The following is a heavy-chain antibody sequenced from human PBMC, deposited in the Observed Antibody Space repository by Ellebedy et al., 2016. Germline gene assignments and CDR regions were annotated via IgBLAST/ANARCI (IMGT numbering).Heavy chain of an antibody. V-gene: IGHV3-74*01. CDR2: IDPDGNII. D-gene: IGHD3-22*01. J-gene: IGHJ4*01. CDR1: GFTFSTNW. CDR3: ARDADNSGFYYTDFFDH. Sequence: HTGGSLRLSCAASGFTFSTNWMHWARQAPGKGLVWVSRIDPDGNIISYADSVKGRFTISRDNARNSLYLQMNSLRAEDTAVYYCARDADNSGFYYTDFFDHWGQGTLVTVSS.